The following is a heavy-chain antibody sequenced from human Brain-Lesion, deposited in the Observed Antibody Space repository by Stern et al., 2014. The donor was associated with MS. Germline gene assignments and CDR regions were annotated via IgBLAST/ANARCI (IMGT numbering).Heavy chain of an antibody. Sequence: QVQLQESGPGLVKPSGTLSLTCAVSGGSISSSNWWSWVRQSPGKGLEWIGESDHSGSTIYNPSLKSRVTVSVEQSKNRFPLNLRSVTAADTAVYFCARFPASRPHVFDSWGQGTLVTVSS. V-gene: IGHV4-4*02. J-gene: IGHJ4*02. CDR3: ARFPASRPHVFDS. CDR2: SDHSGST. CDR1: GGSISSSNW. D-gene: IGHD6-13*01.